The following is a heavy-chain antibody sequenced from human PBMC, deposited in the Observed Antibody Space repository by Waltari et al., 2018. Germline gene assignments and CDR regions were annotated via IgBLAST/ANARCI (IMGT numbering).Heavy chain of an antibody. CDR1: GFTFSSYE. D-gene: IGHD1-1*01. Sequence: EVQLVESGGGLVQPGGSLRLSRAASGFTFSSYEMNWVRQAPGKGLEWVSYISSSGSTIYYADSVKGRFTISRDNAKNSLYLQMNSLRAEDTAVYYCARVGELEPFDYWGQGTLVTVSS. J-gene: IGHJ4*02. V-gene: IGHV3-48*03. CDR3: ARVGELEPFDY. CDR2: ISSSGSTI.